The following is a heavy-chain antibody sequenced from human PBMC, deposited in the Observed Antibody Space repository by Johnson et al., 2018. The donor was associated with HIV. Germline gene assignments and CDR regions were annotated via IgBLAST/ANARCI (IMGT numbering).Heavy chain of an antibody. J-gene: IGHJ3*02. CDR1: GFTFSSYA. CDR3: ARFEAFSTTLRVGGNALDI. V-gene: IGHV3-30-3*01. CDR2: ISYDGSNK. Sequence: VQLVESGGGVVQPGRSLRLSCAASGFTFSSYAMHWVRQAPGKGLGWVAVISYDGSNKYYTDSVKGRFTISRYHSKNTLYLQMNSLRAEDTAVYYCARFEAFSTTLRVGGNALDIWGQGTMVTVSS. D-gene: IGHD2/OR15-2a*01.